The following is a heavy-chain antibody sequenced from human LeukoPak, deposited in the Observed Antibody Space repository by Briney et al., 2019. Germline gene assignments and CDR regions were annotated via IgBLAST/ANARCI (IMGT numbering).Heavy chain of an antibody. CDR2: INGDGSTT. CDR3: AAGNYYDSRGYYTFGH. CDR1: GFTFSRYW. J-gene: IGHJ1*01. Sequence: GGSLRLSCAASGFTFSRYWMHWVRQAPGKGLVWVSRINGDGSTTSYADSVKGGFTISRDNAKNTLYLQMNSLRAEDTAVYYCAAGNYYDSRGYYTFGHWGQGTLVTVSS. V-gene: IGHV3-74*01. D-gene: IGHD3-22*01.